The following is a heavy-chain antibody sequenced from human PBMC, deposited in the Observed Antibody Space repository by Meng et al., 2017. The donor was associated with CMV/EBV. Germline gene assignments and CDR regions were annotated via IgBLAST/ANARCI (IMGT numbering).Heavy chain of an antibody. D-gene: IGHD3-3*01. CDR2: ISSSGSTI. CDR3: ARTRITIFGVVIIARYGMDV. J-gene: IGHJ6*02. Sequence: GSLKISCAASGFTFSSYEMNWVRQAPGKGLEWVSYISSSGSTIYYADSVKGRFTISRDNAKNSLYLQMNSLRAEDTAVYYCARTRITIFGVVIIARYGMDVWGQGTTVTVSS. CDR1: GFTFSSYE. V-gene: IGHV3-48*03.